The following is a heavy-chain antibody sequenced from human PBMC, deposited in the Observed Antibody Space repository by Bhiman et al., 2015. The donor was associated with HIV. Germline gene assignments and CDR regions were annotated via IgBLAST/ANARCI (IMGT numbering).Heavy chain of an antibody. CDR1: GFTFDDYA. Sequence: EVQLVESGGGLVQPGRSLRLSCAASGFTFDDYAMHWVRQAPGKGLEWVSGISWNSGRIGYADSVKGRFTISRDNAKNSLYLQMNSLRVEDTAFYYCAREPSMATSIDSWGQGTLVTVSS. CDR3: AREPSMATSIDS. D-gene: IGHD1-14*01. V-gene: IGHV3-9*01. CDR2: ISWNSGRI. J-gene: IGHJ4*02.